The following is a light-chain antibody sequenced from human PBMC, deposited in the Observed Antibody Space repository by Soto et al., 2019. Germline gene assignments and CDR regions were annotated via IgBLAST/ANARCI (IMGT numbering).Light chain of an antibody. V-gene: IGKV1-39*01. CDR3: QQSYLTPLT. J-gene: IGKJ4*01. CDR2: TSS. CDR1: QTISSW. Sequence: DIQMTQSPSTLSGSVGDRVTITCRASQTISSWLAWYQQKPGKAPKLLIFTSSNLESGVPSRFSGSGSGTDFTLTISSLQPEDFATYYCQQSYLTPLTFGGGTKVDIK.